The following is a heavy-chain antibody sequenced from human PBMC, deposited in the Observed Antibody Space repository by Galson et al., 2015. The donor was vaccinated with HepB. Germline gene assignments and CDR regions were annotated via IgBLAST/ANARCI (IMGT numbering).Heavy chain of an antibody. D-gene: IGHD1-26*01. Sequence: SLRLSCAASGFTFNNAWMSWVRQAPGEGLEWVGRIRSKTDGGATDYVAPVKGRFTISRDDSQDTLFLQMNSLKMEDTAVYFCTTAQGGWELLDVWGQGTTVTVSS. V-gene: IGHV3-15*01. CDR3: TTAQGGWELLDV. J-gene: IGHJ6*02. CDR2: IRSKTDGGAT. CDR1: GFTFNNAW.